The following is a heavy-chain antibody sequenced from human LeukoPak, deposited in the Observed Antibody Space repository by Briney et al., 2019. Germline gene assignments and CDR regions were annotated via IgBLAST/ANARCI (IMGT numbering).Heavy chain of an antibody. CDR2: IYYSGST. V-gene: IGHV4-39*01. CDR3: ASTLLESATDYYMDV. CDR1: CGSISSSSYY. D-gene: IGHD2-21*01. J-gene: IGHJ6*03. Sequence: SETLSLTCTVSCGSISSSSYYWGWIRQPPGKGLEWIGSIYYSGSTYYNPSHKSRVTISVDTSKNQFSLKLSSVTAADTAVYYCASTLLESATDYYMDVWGKGTTVTISS.